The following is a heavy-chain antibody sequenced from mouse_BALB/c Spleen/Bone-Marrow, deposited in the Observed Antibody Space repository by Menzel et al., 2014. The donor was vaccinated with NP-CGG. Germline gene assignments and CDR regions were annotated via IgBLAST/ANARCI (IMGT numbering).Heavy chain of an antibody. D-gene: IGHD2-14*01. J-gene: IGHJ1*01. Sequence: VQLQQSGAELVKPGASVKLSCTASGFNIKDTYMHWVKQRPEQGLEWIGRIDPANGNTKYDPKFQGKATITADTSSNTAYLQLSSLTSEDTAVYYCDRGRYDWYFDVWGAGTTVTVSS. CDR3: DRGRYDWYFDV. CDR2: IDPANGNT. CDR1: GFNIKDTY. V-gene: IGHV14-3*02.